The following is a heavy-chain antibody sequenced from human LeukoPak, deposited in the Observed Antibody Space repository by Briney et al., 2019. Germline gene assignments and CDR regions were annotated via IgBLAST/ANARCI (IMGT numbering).Heavy chain of an antibody. J-gene: IGHJ5*02. V-gene: IGHV3-23*01. D-gene: IGHD3-10*01. CDR1: GFTFVTYA. CDR2: ISISSVDS. Sequence: GGSLRFSCAASGFTFVTYAMSWVRQAPGKGLEWVGGISISSVDSYYADSVKGRFSISRDDSKNTLYLQMDRLTDEDTAVYYCAKDRELLFAHCWFDLWGQGTLVTVSS. CDR3: AKDRELLFAHCWFDL.